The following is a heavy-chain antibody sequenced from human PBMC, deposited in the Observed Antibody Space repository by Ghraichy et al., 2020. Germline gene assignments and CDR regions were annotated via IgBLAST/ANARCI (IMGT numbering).Heavy chain of an antibody. V-gene: IGHV4-4*02. J-gene: IGHJ4*02. D-gene: IGHD2-2*01. CDR3: ATQTFSYAWHY. CDR1: GGSISTFHW. Sequence: SETLSLTCADSGGSISTFHWWSWVRQPPGKGLEWIGEISLRGNINYNPSLKSRATISLDQSKNQLSLKLNSVTAADTALYFCATQTFSYAWHYWGQGTLVTVSS. CDR2: ISLRGNI.